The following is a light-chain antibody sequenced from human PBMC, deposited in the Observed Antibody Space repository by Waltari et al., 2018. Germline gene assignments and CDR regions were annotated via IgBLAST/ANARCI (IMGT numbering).Light chain of an antibody. V-gene: IGKV1-39*01. CDR1: QTISPY. CDR2: STS. Sequence: DIQMTQSPSSLSASIVKRVSITRRASQTISPYLDLFQQRPGKAPNLLIYSTSSLHSGVPSRFSGSGSGTDFTLTISSLQPEDFATYYCQQRYSIPRTFGQGTKVEMK. J-gene: IGKJ1*01. CDR3: QQRYSIPRT.